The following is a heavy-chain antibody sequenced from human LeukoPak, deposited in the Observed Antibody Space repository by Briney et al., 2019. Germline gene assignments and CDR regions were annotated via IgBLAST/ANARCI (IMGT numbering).Heavy chain of an antibody. CDR2: IYYSGST. CDR1: DDSITMYY. CDR3: ARTTEGYCRGRSCYSYYYYMDV. J-gene: IGHJ6*03. D-gene: IGHD2-15*01. V-gene: IGHV4-59*01. Sequence: SETLSLTCTVSDDSITMYYWTWIRQPPGKGLEWIGYIYYSGSTNYNPSLKSRVTISVDTSKNQFSLKLSSVTAADTAVYYCARTTEGYCRGRSCYSYYYYMDVWAKGPRSPSP.